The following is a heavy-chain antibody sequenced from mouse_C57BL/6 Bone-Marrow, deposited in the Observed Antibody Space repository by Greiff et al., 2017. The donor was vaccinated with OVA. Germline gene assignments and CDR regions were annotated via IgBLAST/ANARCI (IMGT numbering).Heavy chain of an antibody. J-gene: IGHJ3*01. CDR3: ARSPRYYGYETWFAY. CDR1: GYAFTNYL. V-gene: IGHV1-54*01. D-gene: IGHD2-2*01. CDR2: INPGSGGT. Sequence: QVQLQQSGAELVRPGTSVKVSCKASGYAFTNYLIEWVKQRPGQGLEWIGVINPGSGGTNYNEKFKGKATLTADKSSSTAYMQLSSLTSEDSAVYFCARSPRYYGYETWFAYWGQGTLVTVSA.